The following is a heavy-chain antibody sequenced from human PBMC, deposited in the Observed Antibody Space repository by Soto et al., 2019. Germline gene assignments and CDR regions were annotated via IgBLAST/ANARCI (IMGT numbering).Heavy chain of an antibody. CDR2: IIPIFGTA. CDR1: GGTFSSYA. J-gene: IGHJ6*02. V-gene: IGHV1-69*13. CDR3: ASSIGSSSYYYYGMDV. D-gene: IGHD6-13*01. Sequence: ASVKVSCKASGGTFSSYAISWVRQAPGQGLEWMGGIIPIFGTANYAQKFQGRVTITADESTSTAYMELSSLRSEDTAVYYCASSIGSSSYYYYGMDVWGQGTTVTVSS.